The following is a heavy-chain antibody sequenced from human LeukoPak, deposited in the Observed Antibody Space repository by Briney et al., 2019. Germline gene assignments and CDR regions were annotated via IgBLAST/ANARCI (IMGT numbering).Heavy chain of an antibody. CDR2: IYYSGST. J-gene: IGHJ5*02. CDR1: GGSISSSSYY. CDR3: ARLGAAGPNWFDP. D-gene: IGHD6-13*01. V-gene: IGHV4-39*01. Sequence: SETLSLTCTVSGGSISSSSYYWGWIRQPPGKGLEWIGSIYYSGSTHYNPSLKSRVTISVDTSKNQFSLKLSSVTAADTAVYYCARLGAAGPNWFDPWGQGTLVTVSS.